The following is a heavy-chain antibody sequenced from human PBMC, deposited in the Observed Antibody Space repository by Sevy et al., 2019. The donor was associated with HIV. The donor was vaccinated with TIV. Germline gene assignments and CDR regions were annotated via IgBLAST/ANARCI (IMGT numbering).Heavy chain of an antibody. CDR2: MNPDGSNT. Sequence: GGSLRLSCAASGFTFSGYWMHWVRQVPGKGLVWVSRMNPDGSNTEYADSVKGRFTSSRYNAKNTLYLQMNSLGAEDTAVYFCTRGNAKLGTGAFDIWGQGTMVTVSS. J-gene: IGHJ3*02. D-gene: IGHD1-1*01. V-gene: IGHV3-74*03. CDR1: GFTFSGYW. CDR3: TRGNAKLGTGAFDI.